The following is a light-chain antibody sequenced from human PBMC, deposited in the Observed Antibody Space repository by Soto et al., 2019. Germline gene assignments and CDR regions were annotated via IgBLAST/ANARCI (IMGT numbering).Light chain of an antibody. CDR3: SSFTSSNTWV. J-gene: IGLJ7*01. V-gene: IGLV2-14*01. CDR1: NSDVGAYKY. Sequence: QSVLTQPASVSGSPGQSITISCTGTNSDVGAYKYVSWYQQYPGKAPKIIIYEVTYRPSGVSVRFSGSKSGTTASLTISGLQTEDEADYYCSSFTSSNTWVFGGGTQLTVL. CDR2: EVT.